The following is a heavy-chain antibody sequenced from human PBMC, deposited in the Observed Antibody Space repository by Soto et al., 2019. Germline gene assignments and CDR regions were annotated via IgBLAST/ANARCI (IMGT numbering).Heavy chain of an antibody. J-gene: IGHJ6*02. V-gene: IGHV1-2*04. CDR2: INPNSGGT. CDR3: ARGPLSSSWATYYYYYGMDV. D-gene: IGHD6-13*01. CDR1: AYTFTTYG. Sequence: ASVKVSCKASAYTFTTYGVSWVRQAPGQGLEWMGWINPNSGGTNYAQKFQGWVTMTRDTSISTAYMELSRLRSDDTAVYYCARGPLSSSWATYYYYYGMDVWGQGTTVTVSS.